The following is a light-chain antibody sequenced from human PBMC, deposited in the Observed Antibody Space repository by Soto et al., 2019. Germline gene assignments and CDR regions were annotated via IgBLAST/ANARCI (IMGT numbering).Light chain of an antibody. V-gene: IGLV2-23*02. Sequence: QSALTQPASVSGSPGQSITISCTGTSSDVGSYNLVSWYQQHPGKAPKLMIYEVSKRPSGVSNRFSGSKSGNTASLTISGLQAEDEADYYCCSSAGSSTPLIFGTGTKLTVL. CDR2: EVS. CDR1: SSDVGSYNL. J-gene: IGLJ1*01. CDR3: CSSAGSSTPLI.